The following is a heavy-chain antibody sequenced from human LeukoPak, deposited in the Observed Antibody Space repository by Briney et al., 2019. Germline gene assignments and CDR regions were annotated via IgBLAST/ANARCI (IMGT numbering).Heavy chain of an antibody. J-gene: IGHJ4*02. V-gene: IGHV4-39*01. CDR1: GGSISDTIY. CDR2: IFSTGDT. Sequence: SGTLSLTCTVSGGSISDTIYWGWIRQPPGKGLEWIGYIFSTGDTYYNSSLQSRITISVDTSKNQFSLRLTSVTAADTAVYYCALVDEGYWGQGTLVTVSS. CDR3: ALVDEGY.